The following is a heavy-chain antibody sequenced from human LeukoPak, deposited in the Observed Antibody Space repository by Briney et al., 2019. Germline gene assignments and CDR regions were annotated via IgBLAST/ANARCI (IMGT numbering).Heavy chain of an antibody. V-gene: IGHV4-59*11. J-gene: IGHJ3*02. Sequence: PSETLSLTCAVSGDSFSSHYWTWIRQPPGRGLEWIGYISYIGTTNYNPSLKSRVTISIDTSKNQFSLKLSSVTTADTAVYYCARDLVTVTKGFDIWGRGTMVSVS. CDR1: GDSFSSHY. CDR2: ISYIGTT. CDR3: ARDLVTVTKGFDI. D-gene: IGHD4-17*01.